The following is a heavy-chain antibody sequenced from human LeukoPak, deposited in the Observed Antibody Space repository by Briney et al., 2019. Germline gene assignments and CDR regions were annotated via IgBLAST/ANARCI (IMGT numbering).Heavy chain of an antibody. CDR1: GYTFTSYG. CDR2: ISAYNGNT. D-gene: IGHD1-1*01. V-gene: IGHV1-18*01. J-gene: IGHJ4*02. Sequence: ASVKVSCKASGYTFTSYGISWVRQAPGQGLEWMGWISAYNGNTNYAQKFQGRVTMTRDMSTSTVYMELSSLRSEDTAVYYCARAQGTTGDFDYWGQGTLVTVSS. CDR3: ARAQGTTGDFDY.